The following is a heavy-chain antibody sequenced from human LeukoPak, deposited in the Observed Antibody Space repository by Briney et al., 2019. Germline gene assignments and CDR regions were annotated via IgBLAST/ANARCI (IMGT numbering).Heavy chain of an antibody. J-gene: IGHJ4*02. V-gene: IGHV4-39*01. CDR3: ARRVQLWTFDY. CDR1: GGSISSSSYY. CDR2: IYYSGST. D-gene: IGHD5-18*01. Sequence: SETLSLTCTVSGGSISSSSYYWGWIRQPPGKGLEWIGSIYYSGSTYYNPSLKSRVTISVDTSKNQFSLKLGSVTAADTAVYYCARRVQLWTFDYWGQGTLVTVSS.